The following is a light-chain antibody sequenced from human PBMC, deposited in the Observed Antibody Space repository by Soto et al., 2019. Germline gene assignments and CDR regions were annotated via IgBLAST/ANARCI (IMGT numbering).Light chain of an antibody. CDR3: SSYTSSSTLVV. CDR1: SSDVGGYNY. CDR2: EVS. Sequence: ALTQPASVSGSPGQSITISCTGTSSDVGGYNYVSWYQQHPGKAPKLMIYEVSNRPSGVSNRFSGSKSGNTASLTISGLQAEDEADYYCSSYTSSSTLVVFGTGTKVTVL. V-gene: IGLV2-14*01. J-gene: IGLJ1*01.